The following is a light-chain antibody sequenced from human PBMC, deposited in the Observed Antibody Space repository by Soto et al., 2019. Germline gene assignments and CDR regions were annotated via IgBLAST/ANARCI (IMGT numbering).Light chain of an antibody. CDR2: GAS. Sequence: EIVMTQSPATLSVSPGERATLSCRASQSVSSNLAWYQQKPGQAPRLLLYGASTRATGIPARFSGSVSGTDFTLTISSLQSEDFAVYYCQQYNNWPLTFGQGTRLEIK. CDR1: QSVSSN. CDR3: QQYNNWPLT. J-gene: IGKJ5*01. V-gene: IGKV3-15*01.